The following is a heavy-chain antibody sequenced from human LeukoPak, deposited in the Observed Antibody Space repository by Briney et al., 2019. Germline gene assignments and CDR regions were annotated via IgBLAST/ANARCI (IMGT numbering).Heavy chain of an antibody. CDR2: ISGGGSTI. Sequence: LSLTCAVYGGSFSGYYWSWIRQAPGKGLEWVAYISGGGSTIDYRGSVKGRFTISRDNAKNSMSLQMISLRDEDSAVYYCARGGLGRELLIFDIWGQGTMVTVSS. J-gene: IGHJ3*02. D-gene: IGHD1-26*01. CDR1: GGSFSGYY. CDR3: ARGGLGRELLIFDI. V-gene: IGHV3-11*04.